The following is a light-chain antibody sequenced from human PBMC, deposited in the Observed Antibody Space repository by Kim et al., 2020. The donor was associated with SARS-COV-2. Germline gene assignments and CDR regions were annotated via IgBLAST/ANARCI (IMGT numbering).Light chain of an antibody. CDR1: SSDVGGYNY. J-gene: IGLJ3*02. CDR3: SSYTSSSILV. V-gene: IGLV2-14*01. Sequence: QSALTQPASVSGSPGQSITISCTGTSSDVGGYNYVSWYQQHPGKAPKLMIYDVSKRPSGVSNRFSGSKSGNTASLTISGLQAEDEADYYCSSYTSSSILVFGGGTKLTVL. CDR2: DVS.